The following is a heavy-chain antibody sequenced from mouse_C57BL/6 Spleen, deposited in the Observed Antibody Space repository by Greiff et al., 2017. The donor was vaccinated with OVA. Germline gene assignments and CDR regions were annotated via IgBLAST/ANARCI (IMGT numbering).Heavy chain of an antibody. J-gene: IGHJ1*03. CDR3: ARRYYYGSSYDWYFDV. V-gene: IGHV3-6*01. CDR2: ISYDGSN. D-gene: IGHD1-1*01. CDR1: GYSITSGYY. Sequence: EVKLMESGPGLVKPSQSLSLTCSVTGYSITSGYYWNWIRQFPGNKLEWMGYISYDGSNNYNPSLKNRISITRDTSKNQFFLKLNSVTTEDTATYYCARRYYYGSSYDWYFDVWGTGTTVTVSS.